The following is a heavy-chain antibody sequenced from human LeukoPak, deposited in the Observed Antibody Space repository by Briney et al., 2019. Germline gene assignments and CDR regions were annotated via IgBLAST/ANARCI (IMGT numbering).Heavy chain of an antibody. V-gene: IGHV3-21*01. CDR3: ARVGAKGGWYFDL. D-gene: IGHD3-10*01. J-gene: IGHJ2*01. CDR1: GVTFSGYG. CDR2: ISSGGSYM. Sequence: PGGSLRLSCAASGVTFSGYGMNWVRQAPGKGLEWVSSISSGGSYMYYADSLKGRFTISRDNAKNSLYLQMNSLRAEDPAVYYCARVGAKGGWYFDLWGRGTLVTVSS.